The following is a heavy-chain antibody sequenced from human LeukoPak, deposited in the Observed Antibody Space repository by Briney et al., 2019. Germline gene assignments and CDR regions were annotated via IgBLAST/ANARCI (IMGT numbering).Heavy chain of an antibody. V-gene: IGHV4-39*01. CDR1: GGSFSGGIYY. CDR2: INYRGNT. J-gene: IGHJ4*02. D-gene: IGHD6-13*01. CDR3: ARRRAAAGPFDY. Sequence: SETLSLTCSVSGGSFSGGIYYWGWIRQPPGKGLDWIGNINYRGNTVYNPSLESRVSMSVDTSRSQFSLRLRSVTAADTSVYYCARRRAAAGPFDYWGQGTRVTVSS.